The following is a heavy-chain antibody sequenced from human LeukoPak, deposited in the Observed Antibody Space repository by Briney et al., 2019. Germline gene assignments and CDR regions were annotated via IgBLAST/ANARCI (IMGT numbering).Heavy chain of an antibody. J-gene: IGHJ4*02. CDR1: GYTFSGYQ. CDR3: ASRAASVTLGY. Sequence: ASVRVSCKASGYTFSGYQVHWLRQAPGQGLEWMGRMNPSSGVTNYAQKFQGRVTMTRDTSINTAYLDLSALKSDDTAVYYCASRAASVTLGYWGQGTLVTVSS. CDR2: MNPSSGVT. D-gene: IGHD2-15*01. V-gene: IGHV1-2*06.